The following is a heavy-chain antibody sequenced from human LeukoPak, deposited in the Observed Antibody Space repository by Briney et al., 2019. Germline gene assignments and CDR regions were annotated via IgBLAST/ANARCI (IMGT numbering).Heavy chain of an antibody. Sequence: KSGGSLRLSCAASGFTFSSYSMNWVRQAPGKGLEWVSSISSSSSYIYYADSVKGRFTISRDNAKNSLYLQMNSLRAEDTAVYYCARDQTAAAGTSDYWGQGTLVTVSS. CDR2: ISSSSSYI. J-gene: IGHJ4*02. CDR1: GFTFSSYS. CDR3: ARDQTAAAGTSDY. D-gene: IGHD6-13*01. V-gene: IGHV3-21*01.